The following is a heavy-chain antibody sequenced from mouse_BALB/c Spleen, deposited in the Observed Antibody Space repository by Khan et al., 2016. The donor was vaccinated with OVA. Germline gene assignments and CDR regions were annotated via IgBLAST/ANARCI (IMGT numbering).Heavy chain of an antibody. CDR2: INPSDGGT. D-gene: IGHD1-1*02. CDR3: TRSGWAAFAY. CDR1: GYTFTSYY. J-gene: IGHJ3*01. Sequence: VQLQQSGAELVKPGASVKLSCKASGYTFTSYYMYWVKQRPGQGLEWIGGINPSDGGTNFNEKFKSKATLTVDKSSSTAYMQLSSLTSEASAVYYCTRSGWAAFAYWGQGTLVTVSA. V-gene: IGHV1S81*02.